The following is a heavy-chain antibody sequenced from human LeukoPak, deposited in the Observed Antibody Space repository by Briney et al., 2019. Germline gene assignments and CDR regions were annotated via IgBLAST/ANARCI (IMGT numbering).Heavy chain of an antibody. CDR3: AKDIDPRYCTNGVCYATVDY. CDR2: ISWNSGSI. D-gene: IGHD2-8*01. Sequence: PGRSLRLSCAASGFTFDDYAMHWVRQAPGKGLEWVSGISWNSGSIGYADSVKGRFTISRDNAKNSLYLQMNSLRAEDTALYYCAKDIDPRYCTNGVCYATVDYWGQGTLVTVSS. J-gene: IGHJ4*02. V-gene: IGHV3-9*01. CDR1: GFTFDDYA.